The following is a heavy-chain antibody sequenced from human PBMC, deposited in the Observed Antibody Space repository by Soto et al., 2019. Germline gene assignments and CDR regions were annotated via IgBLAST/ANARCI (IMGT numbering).Heavy chain of an antibody. CDR1: GFTFSSYA. CDR2: ISYDGSNK. CDR3: ARQLVRNKHNSIDY. D-gene: IGHD6-6*01. Sequence: GGSLRLSCAASGFTFSSYAMHWVRQAPGKGLEWVAVISYDGSNKYYADSVKGRFTISRDNSKNTLYLQMNSLRAEDTAVYYCARQLVRNKHNSIDYWGQGTLVTVSS. J-gene: IGHJ4*02. V-gene: IGHV3-30-3*01.